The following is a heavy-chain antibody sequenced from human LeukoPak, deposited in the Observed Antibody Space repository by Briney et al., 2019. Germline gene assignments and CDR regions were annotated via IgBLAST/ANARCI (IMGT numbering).Heavy chain of an antibody. CDR3: ERDPSDYEWKRGWYRDF. D-gene: IGHD6-19*01. J-gene: IGHJ4*01. CDR1: GFSFSNYG. Sequence: HSGGSLRLSCAASGFSFSNYGMSWFRQAPGKGLEWVSNKNIRGRETLYADSVRGRFTIFRDNSKSTPALHMSNLRVEDTAVYYCERDPSDYEWKRGWYRDFWGRGSQVTASS. V-gene: IGHV3-23*01. CDR2: KNIRGRET.